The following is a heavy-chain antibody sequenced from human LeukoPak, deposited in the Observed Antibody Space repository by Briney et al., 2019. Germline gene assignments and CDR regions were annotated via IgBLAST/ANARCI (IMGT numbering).Heavy chain of an antibody. D-gene: IGHD6-13*01. J-gene: IGHJ5*02. Sequence: ASVKVSCKASGYTFTGYGINWVRQAPGQGLEWMGWISAYSRNTNYAQNFQGRVTMTTDTSTSTACMELRSLTSDDTAVYYCARGWDSSSLDRYNWFDPWGQGTLVTVSS. CDR1: GYTFTGYG. CDR3: ARGWDSSSLDRYNWFDP. V-gene: IGHV1-18*01. CDR2: ISAYSRNT.